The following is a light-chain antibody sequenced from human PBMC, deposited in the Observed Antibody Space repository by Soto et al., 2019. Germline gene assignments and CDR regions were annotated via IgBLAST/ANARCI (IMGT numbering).Light chain of an antibody. CDR3: QPYNSYSPWT. CDR1: QSISSW. Sequence: IQMTQSPSSLSASVGDRVTITCRASQSISSWLAWYQQKPGKAPKLLIYDASSLESGVPSRFSGSGSGTEFTLTISSLQPDDFATYYCQPYNSYSPWTFGQGTKVDI. CDR2: DAS. V-gene: IGKV1-5*01. J-gene: IGKJ1*01.